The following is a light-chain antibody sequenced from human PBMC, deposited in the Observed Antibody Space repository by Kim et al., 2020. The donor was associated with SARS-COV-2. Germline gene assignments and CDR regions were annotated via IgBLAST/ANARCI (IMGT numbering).Light chain of an antibody. V-gene: IGLV6-57*03. CDR1: SGSIASNY. J-gene: IGLJ1*01. CDR2: EDI. Sequence: KAVTISGTRSSGSIASNYVKWYQQRPGSAPTTVIYEDIRRPSGVPDRFSGSIDSSSNSASLIISGLKTEDEADYYCQSYDKSNYIFGTGTKVTVL. CDR3: QSYDKSNYI.